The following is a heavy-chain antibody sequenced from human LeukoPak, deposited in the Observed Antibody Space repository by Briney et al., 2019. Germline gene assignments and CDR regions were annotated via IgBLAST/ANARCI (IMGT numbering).Heavy chain of an antibody. CDR2: ISGSGDNT. CDR1: GFTFSSYA. V-gene: IGHV3-23*01. CDR3: AKRSYYDSSGSFYFDY. Sequence: GGSLRLSCAASGFTFSSYAMSWVRQAPGKGLEWVSGISGSGDNTYYADSVKGRFTISRDNSKNTLYVQVNSLGTEDTTAYYCAKRSYYDSSGSFYFDYWGQGTLVTVSS. D-gene: IGHD3-22*01. J-gene: IGHJ4*02.